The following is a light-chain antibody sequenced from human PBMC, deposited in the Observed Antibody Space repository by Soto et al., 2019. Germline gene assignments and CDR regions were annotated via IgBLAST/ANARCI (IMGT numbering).Light chain of an antibody. CDR3: QQYNNWPFT. CDR1: RYVSSN. J-gene: IGKJ5*01. CDR2: GAS. V-gene: IGKV3-15*01. Sequence: EIVMTQSPATLSVSPGERATLSCRARRYVSSNLAWYQQKPGQAPRLLIYGASTRATGIPARFSGSGSGTEFTLTINSLQSEDFAVYYCQQYNNWPFTFGQGTRLEIK.